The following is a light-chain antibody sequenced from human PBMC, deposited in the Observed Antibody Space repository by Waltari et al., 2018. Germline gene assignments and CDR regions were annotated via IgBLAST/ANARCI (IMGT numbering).Light chain of an antibody. CDR2: AAS. Sequence: DIQMTQSPSSLSASVGDRVTITCRESKAISNYLAWYQQKPGKVPKLLIYAASILQSGVPSRFSGTGSGTGFSLTISSLQPEDVATYYCQKYNSAPLTFGGGTKVEIK. V-gene: IGKV1-27*01. CDR3: QKYNSAPLT. J-gene: IGKJ4*01. CDR1: KAISNY.